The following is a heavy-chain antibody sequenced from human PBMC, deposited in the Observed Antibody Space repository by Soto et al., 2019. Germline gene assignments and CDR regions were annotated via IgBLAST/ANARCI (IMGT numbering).Heavy chain of an antibody. CDR2: IYYSGST. CDR3: ARGKYGVNDY. J-gene: IGHJ4*02. V-gene: IGHV4-59*01. CDR1: GGSISSYY. Sequence: KASETLSLTCTVSGGSISSYYWSWIRQPLGKGLEWIGYIYYSGSTNYNPSLKSRVTISVDTSKNQFSLKLSSVTAADTAVYYCARGKYGVNDYWGQGTLVTVSS. D-gene: IGHD4-17*01.